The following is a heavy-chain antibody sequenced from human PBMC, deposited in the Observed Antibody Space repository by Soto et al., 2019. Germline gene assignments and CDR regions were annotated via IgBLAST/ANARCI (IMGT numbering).Heavy chain of an antibody. CDR2: INPSGGST. V-gene: IGHV1-46*01. J-gene: IGHJ4*02. CDR3: ARVYCSGGSCYGIDY. D-gene: IGHD2-15*01. CDR1: GYTFTSYY. Sequence: QVQLVQSGAEVKKPGASVKVSCKASGYTFTSYYMHWVRQAPGQGLEWMGIINPSGGSTSYAQKFQGRHTMTRDTSTSQVYMELSSLRSEDTAVYYCARVYCSGGSCYGIDYWGQGTLVTVSS.